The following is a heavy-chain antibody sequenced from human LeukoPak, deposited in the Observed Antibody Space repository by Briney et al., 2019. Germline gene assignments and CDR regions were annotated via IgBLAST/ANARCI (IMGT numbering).Heavy chain of an antibody. D-gene: IGHD3-16*01. CDR2: MFAAGNT. CDR3: TRNGPGGYYFDS. Sequence: GGSLRLSCAASGFTVSSDFMSWVRQAPGKGLEWVSIMFAAGNTYYADSVEGRFTISRDTSKNMLYLQMNSLTAEDTAIYYCTRNGPGGYYFDSWGQGTLVTVSS. J-gene: IGHJ4*02. CDR1: GFTVSSDF. V-gene: IGHV3-53*01.